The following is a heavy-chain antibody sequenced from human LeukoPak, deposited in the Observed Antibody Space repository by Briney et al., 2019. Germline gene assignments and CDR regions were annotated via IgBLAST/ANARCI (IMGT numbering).Heavy chain of an antibody. V-gene: IGHV4-59*01. CDR2: IYYSGST. CDR3: ARTIAVAGLSDYFDY. J-gene: IGHJ4*02. Sequence: PSETLSLTCTVAGFSISSYYWSWIRQPPGKGLEWIGCIYYSGSTNYDPSLKSRVTISVDTSKNQFSLNLNFVTAVDTAVYYCARTIAVAGLSDYFDYWGQGTLVTVSS. D-gene: IGHD6-19*01. CDR1: GFSISSYY.